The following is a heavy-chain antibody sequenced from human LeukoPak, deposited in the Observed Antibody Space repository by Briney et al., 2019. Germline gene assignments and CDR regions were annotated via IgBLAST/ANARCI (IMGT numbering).Heavy chain of an antibody. Sequence: GASVKVSCKASGYTFTSYGISWVRRAPGQGLEWMGWISAYNGNTNYAQKLQGRVTMTTDTSTSTAYMELRSLRSDDTAVYYCARDQGPYHYDSSGSGLDPWGQGTLVTVSS. CDR2: ISAYNGNT. J-gene: IGHJ5*02. CDR1: GYTFTSYG. D-gene: IGHD3-22*01. V-gene: IGHV1-18*01. CDR3: ARDQGPYHYDSSGSGLDP.